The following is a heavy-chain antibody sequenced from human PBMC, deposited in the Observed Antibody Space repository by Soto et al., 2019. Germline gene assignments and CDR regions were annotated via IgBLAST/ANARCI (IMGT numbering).Heavy chain of an antibody. J-gene: IGHJ4*02. CDR2: IWYDGSNK. CDR1: GFTFSSYG. Sequence: GGSLRLSCAASGFTFSSYGMHWVRQAPGKGLEWVAVIWYDGSNKYYADSVKGRFTISRDNSKNTLYLQMNSLRAEDRAVYYCVRERRLRGVTTCFDYWGQGTLVTGSS. V-gene: IGHV3-33*01. CDR3: VRERRLRGVTTCFDY. D-gene: IGHD4-17*01.